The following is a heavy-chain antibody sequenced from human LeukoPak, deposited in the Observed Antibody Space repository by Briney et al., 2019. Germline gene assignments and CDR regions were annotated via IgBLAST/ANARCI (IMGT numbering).Heavy chain of an antibody. CDR3: ARDAVDTANAV. CDR2: INSDGSIT. CDR1: GFTFTTYW. J-gene: IGHJ6*02. V-gene: IGHV3-74*01. D-gene: IGHD5-18*01. Sequence: GGSLRLPCAASGFTFTTYWMHWVRHAPGKGLVWVSHINSDGSITSYADSVKGRFTISRDNAKNTLYLQMNSLRAEDTAVYYCARDAVDTANAVWGQGTTVTVSS.